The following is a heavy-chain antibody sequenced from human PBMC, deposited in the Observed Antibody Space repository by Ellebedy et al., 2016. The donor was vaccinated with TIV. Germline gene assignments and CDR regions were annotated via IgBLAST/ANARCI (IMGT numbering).Heavy chain of an antibody. V-gene: IGHV3-9*01. D-gene: IGHD3-3*01. CDR2: ISWNSGSI. Sequence: SLKISXAASGFTFDDYAMHWVRQAPGKGLEWVSGISWNSGSIGYADSVKGRFTISRDNAKNSLYLQMNSLRAEDTALYYCAKESWRSAFDIWGQGAMVTVSS. CDR1: GFTFDDYA. J-gene: IGHJ3*02. CDR3: AKESWRSAFDI.